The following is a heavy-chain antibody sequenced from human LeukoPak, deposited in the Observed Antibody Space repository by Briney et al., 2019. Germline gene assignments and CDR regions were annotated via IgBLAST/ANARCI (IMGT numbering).Heavy chain of an antibody. Sequence: PGGSLGLSCTASGFSFSGHWMHWARQFPGEGLVWVSRISPTGSTTSYADSVKGRITVSRDNAKNTLYLQVNNLRAEDTAVYYCARGPNSNWSGLDFWGQGTLLTVSS. J-gene: IGHJ4*02. D-gene: IGHD6-6*01. CDR2: ISPTGSTT. CDR3: ARGPNSNWSGLDF. V-gene: IGHV3-74*01. CDR1: GFSFSGHW.